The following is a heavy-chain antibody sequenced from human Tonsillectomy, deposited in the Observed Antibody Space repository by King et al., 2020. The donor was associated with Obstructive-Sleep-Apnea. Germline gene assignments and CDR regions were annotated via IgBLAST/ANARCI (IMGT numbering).Heavy chain of an antibody. CDR3: ARDWGSVTTDAIDI. J-gene: IGHJ3*02. V-gene: IGHV3-48*01. Sequence: LVESGGGLVQPGGSLRLSCAASGFTFSSYSMNWVRPAPGKGLEWVSYISSGATSMDYADSVKGRFTISRDNAKNSLCLQMNNLRVEDTAVYYCARDWGSVTTDAIDIWGKGTVVTVSS. CDR2: ISSGATSM. CDR1: GFTFSSYS. D-gene: IGHD4-17*01.